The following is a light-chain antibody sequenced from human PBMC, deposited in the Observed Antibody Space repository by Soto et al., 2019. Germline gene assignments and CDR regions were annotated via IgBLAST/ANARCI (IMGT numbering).Light chain of an antibody. V-gene: IGLV1-40*01. CDR3: QSYDSSLRAFL. CDR2: GNN. J-gene: IGLJ2*01. Sequence: QSVLTQPPSVSGAPGQRVTISCTGSSSNIGAGYDVHWYQQLPGAAPKLLIYGNNNRPSGVPDRFSGSKSRTSASLVITGLRAEEEADYPCQSYDSSLRAFLFGGGTKLPAL. CDR1: SSNIGAGYD.